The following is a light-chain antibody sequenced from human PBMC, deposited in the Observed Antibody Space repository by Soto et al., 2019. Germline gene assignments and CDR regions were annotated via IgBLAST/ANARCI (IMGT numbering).Light chain of an antibody. CDR3: GSYARGSTYV. Sequence: QSVLTRPASVSGSPGQSITISCTGTSSDVGCYNYVCWYQQQHPGTAPKLMIYEVDNRPSGVSIRFSGYKSGNTASLTISVLQAEDEADYYCGSYARGSTYVFGTGTKLTVL. CDR2: EVD. V-gene: IGLV2-14*01. CDR1: SSDVGCYNY. J-gene: IGLJ1*01.